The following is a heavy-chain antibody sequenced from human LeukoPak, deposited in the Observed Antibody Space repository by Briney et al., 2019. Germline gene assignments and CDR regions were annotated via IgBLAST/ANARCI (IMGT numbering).Heavy chain of an antibody. CDR3: ARGNYYCGGDCYTAEYFQH. D-gene: IGHD2-21*02. V-gene: IGHV3-21*01. J-gene: IGHJ1*01. CDR2: ISSTGNYI. Sequence: GGSLRLSCAASGFTFITYSMNWVRQAPEKGLEWVSSISSTGNYIYYADSVKGRFTISRDNAKNSLYLQMDSLRAGDTAVYYCARGNYYCGGDCYTAEYFQHWGQGTLVTVSS. CDR1: GFTFITYS.